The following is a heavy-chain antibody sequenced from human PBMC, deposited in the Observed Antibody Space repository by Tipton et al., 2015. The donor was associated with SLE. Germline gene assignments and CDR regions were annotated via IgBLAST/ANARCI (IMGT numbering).Heavy chain of an antibody. Sequence: TLSLTCTVSGGSISSYYWSWIRQPPGKGLEWIGYIYYSGSTYYNPSLKSRVTISVDTSKNQFSLKLSSVTAADTAVYYCARGRGYYDSSGPYAFDIWGQGTMVTVSS. CDR1: GGSISSYY. CDR3: ARGRGYYDSSGPYAFDI. CDR2: IYYSGST. J-gene: IGHJ3*02. V-gene: IGHV4-59*08. D-gene: IGHD3-22*01.